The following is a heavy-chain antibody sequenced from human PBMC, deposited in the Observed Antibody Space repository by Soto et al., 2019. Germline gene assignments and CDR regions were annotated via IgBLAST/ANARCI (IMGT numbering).Heavy chain of an antibody. CDR2: IYHSGST. J-gene: IGHJ4*02. V-gene: IGHV4-30-2*01. Sequence: SETLSLTCAVSGGSISSGGYSWSWIRQPPGKGLEWIGYIYHSGSTYYNPSLKSRVTISVDRSKNQFSLKLSSVTAADTAVYYCARDKITGLFAYWGQGTLVTVSS. D-gene: IGHD2-8*02. CDR3: ARDKITGLFAY. CDR1: GGSISSGGYS.